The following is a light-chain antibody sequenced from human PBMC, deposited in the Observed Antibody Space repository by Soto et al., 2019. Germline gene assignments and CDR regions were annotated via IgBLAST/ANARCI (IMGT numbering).Light chain of an antibody. CDR3: QQSYSTLGYT. V-gene: IGKV1-39*01. CDR1: QSISSY. Sequence: DIQMTQSPSSLSASVGDRVTITCRASQSISSYLNWYQQKPGKAPKLLIYAASSLQSGVPSRFSGSGSGTDFTLTISSLQPEDFATYYCQQSYSTLGYTFGQGTRLAIK. CDR2: AAS. J-gene: IGKJ5*01.